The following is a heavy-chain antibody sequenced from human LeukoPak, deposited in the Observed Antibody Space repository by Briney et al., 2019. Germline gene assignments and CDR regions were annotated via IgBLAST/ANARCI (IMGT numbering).Heavy chain of an antibody. CDR3: ARDGGGVRVYYYDSSGYPEDAFDI. CDR1: GFTFSIYA. D-gene: IGHD3-22*01. CDR2: ISASGTST. Sequence: PGGSLRLSCEAFGFTFSIYAMSWVRQAPGKGLEWVSAISASGTSTYYADSVKGRFTISRDNAKNSLYLQMNSLRAEDTAVYYCARDGGGVRVYYYDSSGYPEDAFDIWGQGTMVTVSS. J-gene: IGHJ3*02. V-gene: IGHV3-23*01.